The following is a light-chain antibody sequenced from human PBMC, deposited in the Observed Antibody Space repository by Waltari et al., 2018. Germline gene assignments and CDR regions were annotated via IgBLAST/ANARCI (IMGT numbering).Light chain of an antibody. J-gene: IGLJ2*01. V-gene: IGLV2-14*03. CDR1: SSDVGAYNY. Sequence: QSALTQPASVSGSPGQSITISCTGTSSDVGAYNYVSWYQQHPGKAPKLMFFDVSIRPSGVSNRFSGSKSGNPASLTISGLQAEDEADYYCSSYISSSTLELFGGGTSLTVL. CDR3: SSYISSSTLEL. CDR2: DVS.